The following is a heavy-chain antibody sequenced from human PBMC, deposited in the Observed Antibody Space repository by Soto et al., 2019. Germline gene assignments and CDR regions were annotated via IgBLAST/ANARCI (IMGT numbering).Heavy chain of an antibody. V-gene: IGHV3-23*01. CDR2: ISGSGGSI. J-gene: IGHJ6*02. CDR1: GFTFSTYA. D-gene: IGHD1-1*01. Sequence: EVQLLESGGGLVQPGGSLRLSCAASGFTFSTYAMNWVRQAPGNGLEWVPAISGSGGSIHYADSGKGRFTISRDNPKTTLYRQMNSLGDEDTAVYHCVKGYWKGDVWGQGTRVTVSS. CDR3: VKGYWKGDV.